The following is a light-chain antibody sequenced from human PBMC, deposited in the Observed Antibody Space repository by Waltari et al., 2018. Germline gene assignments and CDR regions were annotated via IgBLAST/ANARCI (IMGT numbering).Light chain of an antibody. CDR3: ASWDGALTGVV. CDR2: MND. V-gene: IGLV1-47*01. CDR1: TSNIGNNS. J-gene: IGLJ2*01. Sequence: QSVLTQPPSASGAPGQWVTLSCSGSTSNIGNNSVYWYQKLPGTAPKLLVSMNDRRPSGVPDRYSGSKSGTSASLAISGLRSEDEADYYCASWDGALTGVVFGGGTRLTVL.